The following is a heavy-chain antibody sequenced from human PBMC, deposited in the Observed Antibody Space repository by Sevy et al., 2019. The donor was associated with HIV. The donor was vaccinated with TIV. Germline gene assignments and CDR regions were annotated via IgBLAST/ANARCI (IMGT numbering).Heavy chain of an antibody. J-gene: IGHJ3*02. CDR2: ISSNGGST. CDR1: GFTFSGYP. CDR3: ASAPHKSDGFDI. V-gene: IGHV3-64*01. Sequence: GGSLRLSCAASGFTFSGYPMYWVRQAPGKGLEYVSLISSNGGSTYYAHFVKGRFTVSRDNSKNTLFLQMGSLRTEDMAVYYCASAPHKSDGFDIWGQGALVTVSS.